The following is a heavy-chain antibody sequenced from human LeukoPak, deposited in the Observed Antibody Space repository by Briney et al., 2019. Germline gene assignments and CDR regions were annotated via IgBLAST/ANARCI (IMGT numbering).Heavy chain of an antibody. D-gene: IGHD1-26*01. Sequence: GGSLRLSCAASAFTFSDYSMNWVRQAPGKGLEWVSYISGRSSTIYYADSVKSRFTISRDNAKNLMYLQMNSLRAEDTAVYYCARDRIKSGSYYFDYWGQGTLVTVSS. CDR2: ISGRSSTI. CDR3: ARDRIKSGSYYFDY. CDR1: AFTFSDYS. J-gene: IGHJ4*02. V-gene: IGHV3-48*01.